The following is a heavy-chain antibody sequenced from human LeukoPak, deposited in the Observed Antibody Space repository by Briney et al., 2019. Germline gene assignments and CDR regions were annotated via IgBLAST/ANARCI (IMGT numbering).Heavy chain of an antibody. D-gene: IGHD6-13*01. CDR1: GFTFSSYG. CDR2: IRYDGSNK. V-gene: IGHV3-30*02. CDR3: AKDRQQLVRFDY. J-gene: IGHJ4*02. Sequence: GGSLRLSCAASGFTFSSYGMHWVRQAPGKGLEWVAFIRYDGSNKYYADSVKGRFTISRDNSKNTLCLQMNSLRAEDTAVYYCAKDRQQLVRFDYWGQGTLVTVSS.